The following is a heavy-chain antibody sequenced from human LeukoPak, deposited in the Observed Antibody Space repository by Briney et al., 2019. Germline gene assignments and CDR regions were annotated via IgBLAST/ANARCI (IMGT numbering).Heavy chain of an antibody. CDR3: VRSPGSRYAYDDY. D-gene: IGHD6-13*01. J-gene: IGHJ4*02. CDR1: GGSISSSSYY. Sequence: SETLSLTCTVSGGSISSSSYYWGWIRQPPGKGPEWIGTIYYVGDTYYNPSLQSRVTISVDTSKNQFSLKLSSVTAADTAVYYCVRSPGSRYAYDDYWGQGTLVTVSS. V-gene: IGHV4-39*01. CDR2: IYYVGDT.